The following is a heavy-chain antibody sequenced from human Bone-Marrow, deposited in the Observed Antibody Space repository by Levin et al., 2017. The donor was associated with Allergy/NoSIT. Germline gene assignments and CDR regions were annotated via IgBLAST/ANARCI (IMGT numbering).Heavy chain of an antibody. D-gene: IGHD2-21*01. V-gene: IGHV3-48*03. CDR1: GFTFSSYE. J-gene: IGHJ5*02. CDR2: ISSSGSTI. CDR3: ARGLIVVCPGWFDP. Sequence: GGSLRLSCAASGFTFSSYEMNWVRQAPGKGLEWVSYISSSGSTIYYADSVKGRFTISRDNAKNSLYLQMNSLRAEDTAVYYCARGLIVVCPGWFDPWGQGTLVTVSS.